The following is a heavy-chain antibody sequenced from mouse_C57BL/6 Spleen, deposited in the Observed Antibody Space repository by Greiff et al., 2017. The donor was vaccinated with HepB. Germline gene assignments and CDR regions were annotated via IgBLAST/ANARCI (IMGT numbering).Heavy chain of an antibody. CDR2: IYPGDGDT. D-gene: IGHD1-1*01. Sequence: QVQLKESGPELVKPGASVKISCKASGYAFSSSWMNWVKQRPGKGLEWIGRIYPGDGDTNYNGKFKGKATLTADKSSSTAYMQLSSLTSEDSAVYFCARSRITTVVTSFDYWGQGTTLTVSS. V-gene: IGHV1-82*01. CDR1: GYAFSSSW. J-gene: IGHJ2*01. CDR3: ARSRITTVVTSFDY.